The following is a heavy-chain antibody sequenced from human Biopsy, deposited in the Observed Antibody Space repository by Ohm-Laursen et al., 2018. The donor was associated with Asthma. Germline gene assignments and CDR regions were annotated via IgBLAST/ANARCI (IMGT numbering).Heavy chain of an antibody. J-gene: IGHJ3*02. D-gene: IGHD1-1*01. CDR2: ISKDASTQ. CDR3: VRDGTDDAFDI. Sequence: SLRLSCSAIGFSFSNFAIHWVRQAPGKGLEWVGVISKDASTQDYADSVKGRFTMARDSSKNTLDLQMNSLREEDTAVYYCVRDGTDDAFDIWGQGAVVSVSS. CDR1: GFSFSNFA. V-gene: IGHV3-30*01.